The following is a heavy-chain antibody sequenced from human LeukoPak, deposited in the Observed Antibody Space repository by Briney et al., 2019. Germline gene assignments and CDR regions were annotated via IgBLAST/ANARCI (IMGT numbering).Heavy chain of an antibody. CDR1: GFTFSSYS. D-gene: IGHD4-17*01. CDR3: ARACTVTTLEFPNNYGTDV. Sequence: GGSLRLSCAASGFTFSSYSMNWVRQAPGKGLEWVSYISSSSSTIYYADSVKGRFTISRDNAKNSLYLQMNSLRAEDTAVYYCARACTVTTLEFPNNYGTDVWGQGTTVTVSS. V-gene: IGHV3-48*01. J-gene: IGHJ6*02. CDR2: ISSSSSTI.